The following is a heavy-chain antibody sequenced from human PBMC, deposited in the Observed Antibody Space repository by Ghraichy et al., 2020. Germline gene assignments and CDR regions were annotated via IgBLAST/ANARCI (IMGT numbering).Heavy chain of an antibody. CDR1: GFTFSDYY. D-gene: IGHD3-22*01. V-gene: IGHV3-11*01. Sequence: GGSLRLSCAASGFTFSDYYMSWIRQAPGKGLEWVSYISSSGSTIYYADSVKGRFTISRDNAKNSLYLQMNSLRAEDTAVYYCARGHHYYDSSGYLIYYWGQGTLVTVSS. CDR2: ISSSGSTI. J-gene: IGHJ4*02. CDR3: ARGHHYYDSSGYLIYY.